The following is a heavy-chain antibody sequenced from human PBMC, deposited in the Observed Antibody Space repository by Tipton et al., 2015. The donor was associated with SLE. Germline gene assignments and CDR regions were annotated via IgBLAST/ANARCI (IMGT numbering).Heavy chain of an antibody. CDR2: IYYSGST. D-gene: IGHD3-10*01. CDR3: ARFDVLLWFRGFDY. Sequence: LRLSCTVSGGSISSGGYYWSWIRQHPGKGLEWIGYIYYSGSTYYNPSLKSRVTISVDTSKNQFSLKLSSVTAADTAVYYCARFDVLLWFRGFDYWGQGTLVTVSS. CDR1: GGSISSGGYY. J-gene: IGHJ4*02. V-gene: IGHV4-31*02.